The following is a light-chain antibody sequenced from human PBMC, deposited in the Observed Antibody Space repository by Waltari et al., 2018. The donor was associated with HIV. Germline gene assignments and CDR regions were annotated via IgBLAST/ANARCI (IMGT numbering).Light chain of an antibody. CDR3: QVWDTNTDQYVI. J-gene: IGLJ2*01. Sequence: SYVLTQSPSVSVAPGKTARITCGGKNIGSKSVNWYPQQPGQAPVMVIYHDTDRPSGIPDRFSGSNSEDTATLTIRRVEAGDEADYYCQVWDTNTDQYVIFGGGTNLAV. V-gene: IGLV3-21*01. CDR2: HDT. CDR1: NIGSKS.